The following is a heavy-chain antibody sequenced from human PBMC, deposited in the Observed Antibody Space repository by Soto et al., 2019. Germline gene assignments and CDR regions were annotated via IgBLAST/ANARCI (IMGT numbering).Heavy chain of an antibody. Sequence: QLQLQESGSGLVKPSKTLSLTCAVSGGSISSGGYSWSWIRQPPGKGLEGIGYIYQSGSIYYNASLKSRVTTSVDRSKYQFSLKLSSVTAADTAVYHCARVPDYWGQGTLVTVSS. CDR1: GGSISSGGYS. CDR2: IYQSGSI. V-gene: IGHV4-30-2*01. CDR3: ARVPDY. J-gene: IGHJ4*02.